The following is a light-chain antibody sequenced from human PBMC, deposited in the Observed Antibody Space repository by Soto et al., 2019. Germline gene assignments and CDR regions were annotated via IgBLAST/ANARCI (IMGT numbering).Light chain of an antibody. J-gene: IGLJ1*01. CDR2: EVL. CDR3: CSYAGSNTFV. CDR1: SSDVGGYNF. Sequence: QSALTQPASVSGSPGQSITISCTGTSSDVGGYNFVSWYQQHPGNAPKLIIHEVLNRPSGVSSRFSGSKSGNTASLTISGLQAEDDAVYYCCSYAGSNTFVFGTGTKLTVL. V-gene: IGLV2-23*02.